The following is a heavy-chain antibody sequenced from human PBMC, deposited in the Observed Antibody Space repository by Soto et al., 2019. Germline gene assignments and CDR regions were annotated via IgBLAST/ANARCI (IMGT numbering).Heavy chain of an antibody. CDR3: ARGLPVAKGGFDP. Sequence: EVQLVETGGGLIQPGGSLRLSCAASGFTVSNPYMTWVRQPPGKGLECVSVIYTAGGTNYADSVKGRFIISRDNSKNTLYLQMNSLRAEDTAVYYCARGLPVAKGGFDPWGQGTLVTVSS. CDR2: IYTAGGT. J-gene: IGHJ5*02. CDR1: GFTVSNPY. D-gene: IGHD2-2*01. V-gene: IGHV3-53*02.